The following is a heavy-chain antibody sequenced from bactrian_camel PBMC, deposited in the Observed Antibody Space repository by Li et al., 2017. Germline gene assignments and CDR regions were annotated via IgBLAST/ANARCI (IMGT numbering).Heavy chain of an antibody. D-gene: IGHD1*01. CDR3: AADPQWAASLSRSLSTRDFGY. Sequence: VQLVESGGGSVQAGGSLRLSCAASGVSYWRYCMGWFRQAPGEEREGVAGFERDGLTQYADSVKGRFTISKDNIKNTLYLEMTKLEPEDTAMYYCAADPQWAASLSRSLSTRDFGYWGQGTQVTVS. J-gene: IGHJ6*01. CDR1: GVSYWRYC. CDR2: FERDGLT. V-gene: IGHV3S55*01.